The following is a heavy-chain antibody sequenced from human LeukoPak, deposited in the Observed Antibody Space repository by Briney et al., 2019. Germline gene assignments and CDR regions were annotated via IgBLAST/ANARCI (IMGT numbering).Heavy chain of an antibody. J-gene: IGHJ5*02. Sequence: GGSLRLSCAASGFTFSNYWMHWVRQAPGKGLVWASRINSDGINTSYADSVKGRFTIFRDNAKNTLNLQMNSLRAEDTAVYYCARDLGQYYDTSDNWFDPWGQGTLVTVSS. V-gene: IGHV3-74*01. D-gene: IGHD3-22*01. CDR2: INSDGINT. CDR1: GFTFSNYW. CDR3: ARDLGQYYDTSDNWFDP.